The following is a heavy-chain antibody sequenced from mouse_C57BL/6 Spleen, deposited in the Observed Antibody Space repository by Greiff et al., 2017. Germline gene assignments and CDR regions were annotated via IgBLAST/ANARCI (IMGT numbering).Heavy chain of an antibody. CDR2: IDPENGDT. J-gene: IGHJ3*01. CDR3: TTLRGFAY. Sequence: QLQQSGAELVRPGASVKLSCTASGFNIKDDYMHWVKQRPEQGLEWIGWIDPENGDTEYASKFQGKATITADTSSNTAYLQLSSLTSEDTAVYYCTTLRGFAYWGQGTLVTVSA. CDR1: GFNIKDDY. V-gene: IGHV14-4*01.